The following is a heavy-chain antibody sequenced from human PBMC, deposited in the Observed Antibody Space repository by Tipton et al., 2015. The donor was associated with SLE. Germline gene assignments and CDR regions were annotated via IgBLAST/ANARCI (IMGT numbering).Heavy chain of an antibody. V-gene: IGHV4-59*08. Sequence: TLSLTCTVSGGSITSHYWTWIRQSPGKEFEWLAYVSYTGSATYNPSLRSRVSISLDTSKNQFSLKLSSVTAADTAVYYCARHGRSGWSGYFDYWGQGILVTVSS. CDR3: ARHGRSGWSGYFDY. CDR1: GGSITSHY. D-gene: IGHD6-19*01. J-gene: IGHJ4*02. CDR2: VSYTGSA.